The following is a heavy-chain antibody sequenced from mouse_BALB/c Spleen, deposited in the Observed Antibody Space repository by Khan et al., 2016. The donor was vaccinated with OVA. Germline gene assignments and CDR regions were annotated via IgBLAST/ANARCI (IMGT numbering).Heavy chain of an antibody. CDR2: INPRSGYT. Sequence: QVQLKQSGAELARPGASVKMSCEASGYTFTSNTMHWVKQRPGQGLEWIVYINPRSGYTNYNQKFKDKATLTADKSSSTAYMQLSSLTSEDSAVYYCARRTTGYAMDYWGQGTSVIVSS. D-gene: IGHD2-14*01. J-gene: IGHJ4*01. CDR1: GYTFTSNT. V-gene: IGHV1-4*01. CDR3: ARRTTGYAMDY.